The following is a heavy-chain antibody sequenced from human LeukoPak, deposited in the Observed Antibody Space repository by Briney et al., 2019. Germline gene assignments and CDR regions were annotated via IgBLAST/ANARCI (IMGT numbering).Heavy chain of an antibody. CDR3: AKDRLWLENFDY. J-gene: IGHJ4*02. V-gene: IGHV3-23*01. CDR1: GFTFSSYA. CDR2: ISASGCST. D-gene: IGHD6-19*01. Sequence: PRGSVPLSCAASGFTFSSYATSWVRQAPGKGLEWVSSISASGCSTYHADSAKDRFTISRDNSKNTLYLQMNSLRAEDTAVYYCAKDRLWLENFDYWGQGALV.